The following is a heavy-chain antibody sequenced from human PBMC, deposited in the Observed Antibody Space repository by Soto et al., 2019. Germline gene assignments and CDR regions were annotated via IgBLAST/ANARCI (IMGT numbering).Heavy chain of an antibody. V-gene: IGHV4-59*01. CDR2: IYYSGST. Sequence: PSETLSLTCTVSGGSISSYYWSWIRQPPGKGLEWIGYIYYSGSTNYNPSLKSRVTISVDTSKNQFSLKLGSVTAADTAVYYCARDKDTAMAPLFDYWGQGTLVTVSS. J-gene: IGHJ4*02. CDR1: GGSISSYY. D-gene: IGHD5-18*01. CDR3: ARDKDTAMAPLFDY.